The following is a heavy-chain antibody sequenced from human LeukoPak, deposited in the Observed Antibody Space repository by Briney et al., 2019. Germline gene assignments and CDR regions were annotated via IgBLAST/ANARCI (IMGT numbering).Heavy chain of an antibody. Sequence: ASVKVSCKASGYTFTSYAMHWVRQAPGQRLEWMGWINAGNGNTKYSQKFQGRVTITRDTSASTAYMELSSLRSEDTAVYYCARLGAATRRFAYWGEGTLVTASS. V-gene: IGHV1-3*01. CDR3: ARLGAATRRFAY. D-gene: IGHD2-15*01. CDR2: INAGNGNT. CDR1: GYTFTSYA. J-gene: IGHJ4*02.